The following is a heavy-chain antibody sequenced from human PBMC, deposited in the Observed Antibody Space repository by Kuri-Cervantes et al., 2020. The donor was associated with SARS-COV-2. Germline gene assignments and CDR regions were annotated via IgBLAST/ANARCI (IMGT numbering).Heavy chain of an antibody. D-gene: IGHD3-10*01. V-gene: IGHV1-18*04. J-gene: IGHJ6*02. Sequence: ASVKVSCKASGYTFTNYGINWVRQAPGQGLEWMGWISAYNGVTFFAHNFQGRVTMTVDASTSTAYMELRSLRSDDTAVYYCARSGSAPYYYYGMDVWGQGTTVTVSS. CDR1: GYTFTNYG. CDR3: ARSGSAPYYYYGMDV. CDR2: ISAYNGVT.